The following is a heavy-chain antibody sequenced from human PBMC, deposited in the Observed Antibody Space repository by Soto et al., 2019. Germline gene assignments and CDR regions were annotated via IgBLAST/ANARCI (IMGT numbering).Heavy chain of an antibody. D-gene: IGHD5-12*01. CDR1: GDSFNDYY. CDR3: ARESGGATATLDYYYFHMDV. V-gene: IGHV1-2*04. CDR2: INPNGGVT. J-gene: IGHJ6*03. Sequence: QVQLVQSGAEVRKPGASVTVSCRSSGDSFNDYYIHWVRQAPGQGFEWMGWINPNGGVTKYAQKFQGWVSMTRDTSIRTGYMQLSRLRSDDTAVYYCARESGGATATLDYYYFHMDVWGTGTTVTVSS.